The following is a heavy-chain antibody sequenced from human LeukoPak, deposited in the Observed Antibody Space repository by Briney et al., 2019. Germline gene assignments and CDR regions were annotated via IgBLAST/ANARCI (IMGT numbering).Heavy chain of an antibody. J-gene: IGHJ4*02. Sequence: PGGSLRLSCVASGFTFSSFRMHWVRQAPGKGLEYVSAITSDGGRTFYVNSVEGRFTVSRDNSKNTLYLQMGGLRTEDTAVYYCAREPAFGDLDYWGQGTLVTGSS. V-gene: IGHV3-64*01. D-gene: IGHD4-17*01. CDR2: ITSDGGRT. CDR3: AREPAFGDLDY. CDR1: GFTFSSFR.